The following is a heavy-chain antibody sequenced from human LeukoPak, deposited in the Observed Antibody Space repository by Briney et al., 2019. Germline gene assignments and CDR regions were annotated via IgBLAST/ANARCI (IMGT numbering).Heavy chain of an antibody. J-gene: IGHJ2*01. D-gene: IGHD1-14*01. CDR1: GSTFTSYY. CDR2: INPSGGST. V-gene: IGHV1-46*01. CDR3: AREPVSRYFDL. Sequence: ASVKVSCKASGSTFTSYYMHWVRQAPGQGLEWMGIINPSGGSTSYAQKFQGRVTMTRDTSTSTVYMELSSLRSEDTAVYYCAREPVSRYFDLWGRGTLVTVSS.